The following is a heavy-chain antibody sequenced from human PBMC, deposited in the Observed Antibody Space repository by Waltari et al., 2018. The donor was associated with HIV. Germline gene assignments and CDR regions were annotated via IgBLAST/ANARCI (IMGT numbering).Heavy chain of an antibody. D-gene: IGHD3-10*01. CDR1: GGSSSNYY. CDR3: ARGQYGPGSREDY. J-gene: IGHJ4*02. V-gene: IGHV4-34*02. Sequence: QVQLQQWGTGLLKPSETLSLTCAVQGGSSSNYYWRWIRQPPGKGLEWMAEINHSGRTNYSPSLKSRLTISVDTSKTQFSVKLTSVTAADTAVYFCARGQYGPGSREDYCGQGTLVTVAS. CDR2: INHSGRT.